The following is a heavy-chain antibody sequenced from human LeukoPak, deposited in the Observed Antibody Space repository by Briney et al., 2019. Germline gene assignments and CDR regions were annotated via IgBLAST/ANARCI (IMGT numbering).Heavy chain of an antibody. D-gene: IGHD1-26*01. Sequence: GGSLRLSCSASGFSFSVSWMFWVRQAPGKGLEWVANIKGDGSRTYYVDSVEGRFTISRDNAKNSLFLQMNSLRAEDSAVYYCARDEGGSYSFDYWGQGTLVTVSS. V-gene: IGHV3-7*01. CDR2: IKGDGSRT. CDR1: GFSFSVSW. CDR3: ARDEGGSYSFDY. J-gene: IGHJ4*02.